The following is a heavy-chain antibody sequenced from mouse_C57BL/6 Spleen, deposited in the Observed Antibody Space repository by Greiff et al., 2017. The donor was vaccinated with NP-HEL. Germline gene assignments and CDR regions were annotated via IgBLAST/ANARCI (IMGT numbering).Heavy chain of an antibody. J-gene: IGHJ3*01. V-gene: IGHV1-76*01. Sequence: VQLQQSGAELVRPGASVKLSCKASGYTFTDYYINWVKQRPGQGLEWIARIYPGSGNTYYNEKFKGKATLTAEKSSSTAYMQLSSLTSEYSAVYFCASEGGLRPFAYWGQGTLVTVSA. CDR1: GYTFTDYY. CDR3: ASEGGLRPFAY. CDR2: IYPGSGNT. D-gene: IGHD2-4*01.